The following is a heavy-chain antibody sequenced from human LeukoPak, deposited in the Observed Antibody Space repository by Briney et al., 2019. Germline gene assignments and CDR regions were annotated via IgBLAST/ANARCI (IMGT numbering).Heavy chain of an antibody. D-gene: IGHD3-3*01. CDR1: GYTFTGYY. CDR3: ARTPYYDFWSGYPWFDP. CDR2: INPNSGGT. V-gene: IGHV1-2*02. Sequence: ASVKVSCKASGYTFTGYYMHWVRQAPGRGLEWMGWINPNSGGTNYAQKFQGRVTMTRDTSISTAYMELSRLRSDDTAVYYCARTPYYDFWSGYPWFDPWGQGTLVTVSS. J-gene: IGHJ5*02.